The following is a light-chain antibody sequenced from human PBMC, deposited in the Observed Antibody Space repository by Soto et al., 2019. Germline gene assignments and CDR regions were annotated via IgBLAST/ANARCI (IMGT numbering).Light chain of an antibody. CDR1: QSVTSNF. V-gene: IGKV3-20*01. CDR2: GAS. J-gene: IGKJ2*01. CDR3: HQYGNSPHT. Sequence: EIVWTQSPGTLSLSPGERATLSCRASQSVTSNFLAWYQQRPGQAPRLLIYGASHRAAGIPDRFSGSVSGTDFTLTISRLEPEDFVVFYCHQYGNSPHTFGQGTKVDIK.